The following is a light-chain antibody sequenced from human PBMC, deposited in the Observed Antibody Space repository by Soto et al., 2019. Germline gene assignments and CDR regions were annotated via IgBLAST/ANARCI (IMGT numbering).Light chain of an antibody. CDR2: KNH. CDR3: AAWDDSLNACV. Sequence: QSVLTQAPSESGTPGQRVTISCSGSSSNIGSKTVNWYQQLPGMAPKLLIFKNHQRPSGVPDRFSGSKSGTSASLAISGLQSEDEADYYCAAWDDSLNACVFGTGTKLTVL. J-gene: IGLJ1*01. V-gene: IGLV1-44*01. CDR1: SSNIGSKT.